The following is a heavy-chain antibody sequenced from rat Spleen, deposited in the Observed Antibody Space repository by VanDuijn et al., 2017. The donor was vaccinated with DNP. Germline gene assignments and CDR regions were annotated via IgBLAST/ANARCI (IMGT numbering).Heavy chain of an antibody. CDR3: ARGGRSYFDY. CDR1: GFNFNDYS. D-gene: IGHD1-11*01. J-gene: IGHJ2*01. V-gene: IGHV5-22*01. CDR2: ISYEGSST. Sequence: EVNLVESGGGLVQPGRSLKLSCAASGFNFNDYSMGWVRQAPKKGLEWVASISYEGSSTSYGDSVKGRFTISRDNAKNTLYLQMNSLRSEDTATYYCARGGRSYFDYWGQGVMVTVSS.